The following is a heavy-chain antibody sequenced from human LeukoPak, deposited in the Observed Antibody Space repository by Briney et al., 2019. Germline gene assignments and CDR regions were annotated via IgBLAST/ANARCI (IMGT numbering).Heavy chain of an antibody. J-gene: IGHJ5*02. Sequence: ASVTVSCKASGYTFTSYGISWVRQAPGQGLEWMGWINPNSGGTNYAQKFQGRVTITRDTSISTAYMELSRLRSDDTAVYYCARGGVYDSSGYYYEFDPWGQGTLVTVSS. CDR3: ARGGVYDSSGYYYEFDP. V-gene: IGHV1-2*02. CDR1: GYTFTSYG. D-gene: IGHD3-22*01. CDR2: INPNSGGT.